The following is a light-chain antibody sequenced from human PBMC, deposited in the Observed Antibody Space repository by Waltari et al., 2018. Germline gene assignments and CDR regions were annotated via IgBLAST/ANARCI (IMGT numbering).Light chain of an antibody. V-gene: IGKV1-NL1*01. CDR1: QGISNS. Sequence: EIQLTHSPSTLSASVGDRVTNTCRASQGISNSLAWYQQKPGKAPKLLLYGASILESGVPPRFSGSGSGTDYTLTISSLQPDDFATYYCQQYYFTPYTFGQGTKLDIK. CDR2: GAS. J-gene: IGKJ2*01. CDR3: QQYYFTPYT.